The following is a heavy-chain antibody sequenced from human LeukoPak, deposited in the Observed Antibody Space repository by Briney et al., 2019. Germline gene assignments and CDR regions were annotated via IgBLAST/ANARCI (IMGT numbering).Heavy chain of an antibody. CDR1: GYTFTGYY. V-gene: IGHV1-2*02. CDR3: ARSNYYGSGRYWYFDL. Sequence: ASVKVSCKASGYTFTGYYMHWVRQAPGQGLEWMGWINPNSGGTNYAQKFQGRVTMTRDTSISTAYMELSRLRSDDTAVYYCARSNYYGSGRYWYFDLWGRGTLVTVSP. J-gene: IGHJ2*01. D-gene: IGHD3-10*01. CDR2: INPNSGGT.